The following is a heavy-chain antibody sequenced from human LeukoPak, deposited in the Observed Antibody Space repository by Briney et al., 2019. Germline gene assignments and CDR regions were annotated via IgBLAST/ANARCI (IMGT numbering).Heavy chain of an antibody. J-gene: IGHJ4*02. CDR1: GFTFSRFG. V-gene: IGHV3-48*01. CDR3: AKGIGSGSYYLFDY. CDR2: ISSSSSSSM. Sequence: PGGSLRLSCAASGFTFSRFGMNWVRQAPGKGLEWVSYISSSSSSSMYYADSVKGRFTISRDNSKNTLYLQMNSLRAEDTAVYYCAKGIGSGSYYLFDYWGQGTLVTVSS. D-gene: IGHD3-10*01.